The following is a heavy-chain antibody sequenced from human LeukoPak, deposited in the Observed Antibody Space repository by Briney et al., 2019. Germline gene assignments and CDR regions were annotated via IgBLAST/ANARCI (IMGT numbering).Heavy chain of an antibody. CDR2: INHSGST. CDR3: ARPMVRGVIAY. J-gene: IGHJ4*02. CDR1: GGSFSGYY. D-gene: IGHD3-10*01. Sequence: SETLSLTCAVYGGSFSGYYWSWIRQPPGKGLEWIGEINHSGSTNYNPSLKSRVTISVDTPKNQFSLKLSSVTAADTAVYYCARPMVRGVIAYWGQGTLVTVSS. V-gene: IGHV4-34*01.